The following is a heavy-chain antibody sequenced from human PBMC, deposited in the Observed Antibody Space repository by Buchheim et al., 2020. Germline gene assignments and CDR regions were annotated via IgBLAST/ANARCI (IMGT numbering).Heavy chain of an antibody. CDR3: ARSLYCCNGMDV. J-gene: IGHJ6*02. CDR2: INSDGSTT. V-gene: IGHV3-74*01. Sequence: EVQLVESGGGLVQPGGSLRLSCAASGFNISNYWMYWVRQVPGKGLVWVSRINSDGSTTPYADSVKGRFTISRDNAKNAVYMQMNSLGGEDAAVYYCARSLYCCNGMDVWGQGTT. D-gene: IGHD2-2*01. CDR1: GFNISNYW.